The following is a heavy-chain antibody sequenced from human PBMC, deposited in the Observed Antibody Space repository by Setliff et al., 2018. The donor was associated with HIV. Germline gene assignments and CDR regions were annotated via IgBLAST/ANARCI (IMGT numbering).Heavy chain of an antibody. Sequence: SETLSLTCAVSGYSLSSDYYWSWIRQPAGKGLEWIGRMHTSGNTNYNPSLKSRVTMSVDTSKNQFSLKLSSVTAADTAVYYCARDRLTYYFDYWGQGILVTVSS. J-gene: IGHJ4*02. CDR2: MHTSGNT. CDR1: GYSLSSDYY. V-gene: IGHV4-4*07. CDR3: ARDRLTYYFDY. D-gene: IGHD3-22*01.